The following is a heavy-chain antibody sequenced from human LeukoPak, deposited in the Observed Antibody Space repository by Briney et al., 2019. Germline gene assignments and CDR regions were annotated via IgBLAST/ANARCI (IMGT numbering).Heavy chain of an antibody. CDR3: ARHYYYFDNTYHYYFDY. D-gene: IGHD3-22*01. J-gene: IGHJ4*02. CDR2: IYYNGGT. Sequence: PSETLSLTCTVSGDSINSGSYYWGWIRQPPGKGLEWIGSIYYNGGTYYNPSLKSRVTISVDTSKSHFSLKLSSVTAADTAVYYCARHYYYFDNTYHYYFDYWGQGTLVTVSS. V-gene: IGHV4-39*01. CDR1: GDSINSGSYY.